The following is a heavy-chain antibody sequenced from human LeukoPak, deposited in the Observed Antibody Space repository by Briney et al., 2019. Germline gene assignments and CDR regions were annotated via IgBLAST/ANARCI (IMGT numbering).Heavy chain of an antibody. Sequence: ASVKVSCKASGYTFTSYYMHWVRQAPGQGLEWMGIINPSGGSTSYAQKFQGRVTMTRDTSTSTVYMELSSLRSEDTAVYYCAREMVHYYASTGYYSKYIDYSGQGTLVTVSS. J-gene: IGHJ4*02. CDR2: INPSGGST. CDR1: GYTFTSYY. CDR3: AREMVHYYASTGYYSKYIDY. D-gene: IGHD3-22*01. V-gene: IGHV1-46*01.